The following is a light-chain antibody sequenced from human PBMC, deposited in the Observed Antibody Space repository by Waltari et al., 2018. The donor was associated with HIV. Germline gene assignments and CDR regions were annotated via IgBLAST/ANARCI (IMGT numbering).Light chain of an antibody. Sequence: DVQLTQSPSFLSASVGDRVTITCRASQDISSYLAWYQQRPGKAPKLLIYAASTLQSGVPSRFSGNGSGTTFTLTISSLQPEDFATYYCQQLNAYLTWMFGQGTKLEI. CDR1: QDISSY. CDR3: QQLNAYLTWM. J-gene: IGKJ1*01. CDR2: AAS. V-gene: IGKV1-9*01.